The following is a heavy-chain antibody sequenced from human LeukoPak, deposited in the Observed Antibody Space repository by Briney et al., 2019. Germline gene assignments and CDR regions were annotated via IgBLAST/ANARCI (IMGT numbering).Heavy chain of an antibody. V-gene: IGHV3-21*04. J-gene: IGHJ4*02. CDR1: GFTFSSYS. Sequence: GPLRLSCAASGFTFSSYSMNWVRQAPGKGLEWVSSISSSSSYIYYADSVKGRFTISRDISKNAVYLQMNSLRAEDTAVYYCARDSYGDANFDSWGQGTLVTVPS. D-gene: IGHD4-17*01. CDR3: ARDSYGDANFDS. CDR2: ISSSSSYI.